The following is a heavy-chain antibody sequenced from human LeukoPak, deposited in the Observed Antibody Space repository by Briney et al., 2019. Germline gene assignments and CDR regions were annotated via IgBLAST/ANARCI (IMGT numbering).Heavy chain of an antibody. CDR1: GYTFTSYG. CDR3: ASSAYCSSTSCFLDY. D-gene: IGHD2-2*01. J-gene: IGHJ4*02. CDR2: IIPIFGTA. V-gene: IGHV1-69*13. Sequence: ASVKVSCKASGYTFTSYGISWVRQAPGQGLEWMGGIIPIFGTANYAQKFQGRVTITADESTSTAYMELSSLRSEDTAVYYCASSAYCSSTSCFLDYWGQGTLVTVSS.